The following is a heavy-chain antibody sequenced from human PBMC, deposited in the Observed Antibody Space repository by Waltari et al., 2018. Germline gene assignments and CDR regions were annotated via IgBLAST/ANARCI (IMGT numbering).Heavy chain of an antibody. CDR3: ARARGYYDILTGYSYFDY. J-gene: IGHJ4*02. Sequence: QVQLVQSGAEVKKPGSSVKVSCKASGGNFSSYAISWVRKAPGQGLEWMGGIIPILGIANYAQKFQGRVTITADESTSTAYMELSSLRSEDTAVYYCARARGYYDILTGYSYFDYWGQGTLVTVSS. D-gene: IGHD3-9*01. CDR1: GGNFSSYA. CDR2: IIPILGIA. V-gene: IGHV1-69*04.